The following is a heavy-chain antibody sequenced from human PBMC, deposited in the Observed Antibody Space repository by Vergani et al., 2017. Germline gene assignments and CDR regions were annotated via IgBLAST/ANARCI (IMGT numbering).Heavy chain of an antibody. Sequence: QVQLQESGPGVVKPSQTLSLTCAVSGGSISSGDHCWTWIRQRPGKGLEWIGYIFYSGTTYDNPSLRSRLTISVDTSKNQFSLKLSSVTAADTAVYYCARERAAAGTVDIWGQGTMVTVSS. J-gene: IGHJ3*02. CDR3: ARERAAAGTVDI. V-gene: IGHV4-31*11. D-gene: IGHD6-13*01. CDR1: GGSISSGDHC. CDR2: IFYSGTT.